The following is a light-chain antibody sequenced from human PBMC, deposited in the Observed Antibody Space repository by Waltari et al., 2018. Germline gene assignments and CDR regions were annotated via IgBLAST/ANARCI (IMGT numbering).Light chain of an antibody. V-gene: IGLV3-21*04. J-gene: IGLJ3*02. Sequence: SYVLTQPPSVSVAPGQTARITCGINNIGSRSVHWCQQRPGQAPVVVIYYDTDRPSGIPERFSGSNSGDTATLTISRVGAGDEADYYCQVWDSSRAQVLFGGGTRLTVL. CDR3: QVWDSSRAQVL. CDR1: NIGSRS. CDR2: YDT.